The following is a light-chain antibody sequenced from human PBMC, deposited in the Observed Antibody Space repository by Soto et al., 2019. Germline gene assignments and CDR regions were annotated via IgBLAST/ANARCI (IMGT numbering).Light chain of an antibody. CDR2: GAS. CDR1: QSVSSSY. J-gene: IGKJ1*01. V-gene: IGKV3-20*01. Sequence: EIVLTQSPGTLSLSPGERATLPCRASQSVSSSYLAWYQQKPGQAPRLLIYGASSRATGIPDRFSGSGSGTDFTLTISRLEPEDFTVYYCQQYSSSPWTFGQGTKVEIK. CDR3: QQYSSSPWT.